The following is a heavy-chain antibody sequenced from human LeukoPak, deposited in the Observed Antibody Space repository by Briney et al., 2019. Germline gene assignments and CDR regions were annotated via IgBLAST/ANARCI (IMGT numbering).Heavy chain of an antibody. Sequence: PSETLSLTCTVSGGSISSYYWSWIRQSPGKGLEWIGYIYYTGSTNYNPSLKSRVTISVDTSKNQFSLKLSSVTAADTAVYYCATGMVYSSSSNWFDPWGQGTLVTVSS. CDR3: ATGMVYSSSSNWFDP. J-gene: IGHJ5*02. CDR1: GGSISSYY. D-gene: IGHD6-13*01. V-gene: IGHV4-59*12. CDR2: IYYTGST.